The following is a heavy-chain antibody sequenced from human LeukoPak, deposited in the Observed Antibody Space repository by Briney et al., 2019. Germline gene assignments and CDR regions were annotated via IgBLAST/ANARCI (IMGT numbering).Heavy chain of an antibody. Sequence: ASVKVSCTASGYTFTSYDINWVRQATGQGLEWMGWMNPNSGNTGYAQTFQGRVTMTRNTSISTAYMELSSLRSEDTAVYYCARDLYCSSTSCYRGAGREVNWFDPWGQGTLVTVSS. CDR2: MNPNSGNT. J-gene: IGHJ5*02. CDR1: GYTFTSYD. V-gene: IGHV1-8*01. CDR3: ARDLYCSSTSCYRGAGREVNWFDP. D-gene: IGHD2-2*02.